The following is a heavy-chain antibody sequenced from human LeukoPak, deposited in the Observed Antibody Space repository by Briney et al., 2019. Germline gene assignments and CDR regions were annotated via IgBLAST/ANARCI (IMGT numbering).Heavy chain of an antibody. V-gene: IGHV4-59*01. CDR2: ISYSGST. CDR1: GGSISSYY. J-gene: IGHJ6*02. CDR3: AREWDYNNQPSYGMDV. Sequence: PSETLSLTCTVSGGSISSYYWSWIRQPPGKGLEWIGYISYSGSTSYNPSLKSRVTISIDTSKNQFSLKLSSVTAADTAVYYCAREWDYNNQPSYGMDVWGQGTTVAVSS. D-gene: IGHD4-11*01.